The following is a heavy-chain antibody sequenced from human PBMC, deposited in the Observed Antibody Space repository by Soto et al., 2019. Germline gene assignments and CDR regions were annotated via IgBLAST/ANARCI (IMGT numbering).Heavy chain of an antibody. CDR3: AGKVIAAAGLRIDD. Sequence: ASVQVSCKASGYTFTSYDINWVRQATGQGLEWMGWMNPNSGNTGYAQKFQGRVTMTRNTSISTAYMELSSLRSEDTAVYYCAGKVIAAAGLRIDDWGQGTLVTVSS. CDR2: MNPNSGNT. V-gene: IGHV1-8*01. CDR1: GYTFTSYD. D-gene: IGHD6-13*01. J-gene: IGHJ4*02.